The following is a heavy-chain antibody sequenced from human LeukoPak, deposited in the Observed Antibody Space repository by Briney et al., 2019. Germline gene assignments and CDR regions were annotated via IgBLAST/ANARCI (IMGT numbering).Heavy chain of an antibody. J-gene: IGHJ5*02. V-gene: IGHV1-18*01. D-gene: IGHD3-22*01. Sequence: ASVKVSCKASGYTFTSYGISLVRQAPGQGLEWMGWISAYNGNTNYAQKLQGRVTMTTDTSTSTAYMELRSLRSDDTAVYYCARGLKYYYDSSGYGNWFDPWGQGTLVTLSS. CDR1: GYTFTSYG. CDR2: ISAYNGNT. CDR3: ARGLKYYYDSSGYGNWFDP.